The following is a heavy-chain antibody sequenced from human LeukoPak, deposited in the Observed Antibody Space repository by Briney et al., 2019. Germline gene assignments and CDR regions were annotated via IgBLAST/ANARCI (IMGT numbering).Heavy chain of an antibody. J-gene: IGHJ5*02. Sequence: PGGSLRLSCAASGFTFSSYWMHWVRQAPGKGLVWVSCINSDGSSTSYADSVKGRFTISRDNAKNTLYLQMNSLRAEDTAVYYCARDRTVTNWFDPWGQGTLVTVSS. V-gene: IGHV3-74*01. D-gene: IGHD4-17*01. CDR3: ARDRTVTNWFDP. CDR1: GFTFSSYW. CDR2: INSDGSST.